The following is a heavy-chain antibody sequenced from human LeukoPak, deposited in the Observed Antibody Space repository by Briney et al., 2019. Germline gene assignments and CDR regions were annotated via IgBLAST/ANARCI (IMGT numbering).Heavy chain of an antibody. Sequence: GGSLRLSCATSGFTFSSNWMSWVRHVPGRGLDWMANIKPDGSAEYYAASVKGRFTVSRDNAKNSLYLQMNSLRVEDTAVYYCARDKIFAHDYYYYGMDVWGQGTTVTVSS. V-gene: IGHV3-7*01. CDR2: IKPDGSAE. CDR1: GFTFSSNW. CDR3: ARDKIFAHDYYYYGMDV. J-gene: IGHJ6*02.